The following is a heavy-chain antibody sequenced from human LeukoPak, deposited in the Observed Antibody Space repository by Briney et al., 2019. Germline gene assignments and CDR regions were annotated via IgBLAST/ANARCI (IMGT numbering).Heavy chain of an antibody. Sequence: PSETLSLTCTVSGGSINTYYWSWIRQPPGKGLEWIGYIYYSGSTNYNPSLKSRVTISVDTSKNQFSLKLTSVTAADTAVYYCARSGDVYRPHFDYWGQGTLVTVSS. CDR3: ARSGDVYRPHFDY. J-gene: IGHJ4*02. CDR2: IYYSGST. D-gene: IGHD5-24*01. CDR1: GGSINTYY. V-gene: IGHV4-59*01.